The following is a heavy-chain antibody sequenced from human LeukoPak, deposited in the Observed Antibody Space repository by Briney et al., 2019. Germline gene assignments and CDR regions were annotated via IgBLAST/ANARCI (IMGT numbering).Heavy chain of an antibody. Sequence: SVTVSCKASVGTFSSYAISWVRQAPGQGLEWMGRILPILGIANYPQKFQGRVTITEHKSTNTAYLELSSLRSEDTDVYYWARMAMMPGFAGDIGRQGTMVSVSS. CDR2: ILPILGIA. D-gene: IGHD5-12*01. J-gene: IGHJ3*02. V-gene: IGHV1-69*04. CDR1: VGTFSSYA. CDR3: ARMAMMPGFAGDI.